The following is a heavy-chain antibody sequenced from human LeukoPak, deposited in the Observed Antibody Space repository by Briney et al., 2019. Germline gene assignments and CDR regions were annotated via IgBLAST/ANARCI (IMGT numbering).Heavy chain of an antibody. CDR1: GGSISSGGYY. CDR2: IYHSGST. V-gene: IGHV4-30-2*01. J-gene: IGHJ4*02. CDR3: ARDLGAVATDY. Sequence: PSETLSLTCTVSGGSISSGGYYWSWIRQPPGKGLEWIGYIYHSGSTYYNPSLKSRVTISVDRSKNQFSLKLSSVTAADTAVYYCARDLGAVATDYWGQGTLVTVSS. D-gene: IGHD5-12*01.